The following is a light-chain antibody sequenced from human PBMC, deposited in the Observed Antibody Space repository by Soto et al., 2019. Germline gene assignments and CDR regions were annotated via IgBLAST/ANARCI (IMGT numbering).Light chain of an antibody. CDR1: QTVRNNY. J-gene: IGKJ4*01. CDR2: DAS. Sequence: EFVLTQSPGTLSLPPGERATLSCRGSQTVRNNYLAWYQQKPGQAPRLLIYDASSRATGIPDRFSGGGSGTDFTLTISRLEPEHFAVYYCQQFSSYPLTFGGGAKVDNK. V-gene: IGKV3-20*01. CDR3: QQFSSYPLT.